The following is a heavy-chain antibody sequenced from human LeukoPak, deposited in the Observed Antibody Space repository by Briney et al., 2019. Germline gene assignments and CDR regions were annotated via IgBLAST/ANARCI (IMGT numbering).Heavy chain of an antibody. CDR3: AKGGTDIVVVVAAAYYYYGMDV. J-gene: IGHJ6*02. Sequence: GGSLRLSCAASGFTVSSNYMSWVRQAPGKGLEWVSVIYSGGSTYYADSVKGRFTISRDNSKNTLYLQMNSLRAEDTAVYYCAKGGTDIVVVVAAAYYYYGMDVWGQGTTVTVSS. D-gene: IGHD2-15*01. CDR2: IYSGGST. CDR1: GFTVSSNY. V-gene: IGHV3-53*01.